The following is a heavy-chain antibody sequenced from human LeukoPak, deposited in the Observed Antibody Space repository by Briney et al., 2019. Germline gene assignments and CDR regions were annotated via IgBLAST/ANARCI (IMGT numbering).Heavy chain of an antibody. CDR1: GFTFISSS. J-gene: IGHJ3*02. Sequence: PRGCLRLSFSTSGFTFISSSMDSVRQAPGKGLEWVSSISSSRSYIYYAASVKGRFKISRDNAKNSQYLQMNSLRDEDTAVYYCARANCSSTSCYKGVSAFDIWGQGTMATVSS. CDR3: ARANCSSTSCYKGVSAFDI. V-gene: IGHV3-21*01. D-gene: IGHD2-2*02. CDR2: ISSSRSYI.